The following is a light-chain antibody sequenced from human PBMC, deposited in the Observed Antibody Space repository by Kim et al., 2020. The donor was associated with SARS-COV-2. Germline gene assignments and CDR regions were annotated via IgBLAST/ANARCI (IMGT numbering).Light chain of an antibody. CDR1: SSYVGGYNS. J-gene: IGLJ1*01. V-gene: IGLV2-11*01. CDR2: DVS. CDR3: CSYAGRYTCYYV. Sequence: QSALTQPLSVSGSPGQSFTISCTGTSSYVGGYNSVSWYQQHPGKAPKLMIYDVSKRPSGVPDRFSCSKSGNTASLTVSGLQAEDEADYYCCSYAGRYTCYYVFGTGTKVTVL.